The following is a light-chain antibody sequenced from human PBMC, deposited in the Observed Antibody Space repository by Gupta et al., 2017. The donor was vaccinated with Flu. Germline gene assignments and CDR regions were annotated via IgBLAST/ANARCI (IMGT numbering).Light chain of an antibody. Sequence: EIVMTQYPATLSVSPGERATLSCRTSQCVGSNLSWYQLRPGQAPRLLIYDASTRAAGIPARLIGSGSGTKFTLPISSLQSDDYAVYYCQQYNNWPPWTFGQGTKVEIK. CDR1: QCVGSN. J-gene: IGKJ1*01. V-gene: IGKV3-15*01. CDR2: DAS. CDR3: QQYNNWPPWT.